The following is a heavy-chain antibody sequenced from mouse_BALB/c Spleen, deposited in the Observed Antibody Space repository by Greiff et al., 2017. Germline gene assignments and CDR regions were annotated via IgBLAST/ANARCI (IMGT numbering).Heavy chain of an antibody. CDR2: ISSGGSYT. D-gene: IGHD2-1*01. V-gene: IGHV5-6-4*01. CDR3: TRDRYGNPSYWYFDV. Sequence: EVMLVESGGGLVKPGGSLKLSCAASGFTFSSYTMSWVRQTPEKRLEWVATISSGGSYTYYPDSVKGRFTISRDNAKNTLYLQMSSLKSEDTAMYYCTRDRYGNPSYWYFDVWGAGTTVTVSS. J-gene: IGHJ1*01. CDR1: GFTFSSYT.